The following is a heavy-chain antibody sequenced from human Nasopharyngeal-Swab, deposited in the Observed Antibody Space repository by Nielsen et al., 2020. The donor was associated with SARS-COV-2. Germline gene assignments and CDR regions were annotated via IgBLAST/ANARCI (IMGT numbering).Heavy chain of an antibody. D-gene: IGHD3-22*01. V-gene: IGHV5-10-1*01. CDR3: ARGAGIVTAY. Sequence: GEFLKISCKGSGYSFTSYWISWVRQMPGKGLEWMGRIDPSDSYTNYSPSFQGHVTISADKSISTAYLQWSSLKASDTAMYYCARGAGIVTAYWGQGTLVTVSS. CDR1: GYSFTSYW. J-gene: IGHJ4*02. CDR2: IDPSDSYT.